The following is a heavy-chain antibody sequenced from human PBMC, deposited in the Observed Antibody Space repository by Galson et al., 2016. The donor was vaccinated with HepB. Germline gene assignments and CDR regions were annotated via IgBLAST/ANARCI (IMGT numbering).Heavy chain of an antibody. CDR1: GGTFSSDA. CDR3: ASDVLEYFQH. CDR2: IIPIFGTA. V-gene: IGHV1-69*13. Sequence: SVKVSCKASGGTFSSDALSWVRQAPGQGLEWLGGIIPIFGTANYAQKFQDRVTITADESTSTVYMELSSLRSEDTAIYCCASDVLEYFQHWGQGTLVTVSS. J-gene: IGHJ1*01.